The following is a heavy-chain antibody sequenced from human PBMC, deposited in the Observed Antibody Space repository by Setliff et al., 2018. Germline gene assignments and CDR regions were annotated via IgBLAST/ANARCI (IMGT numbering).Heavy chain of an antibody. D-gene: IGHD2-2*01. V-gene: IGHV4-34*01. CDR1: GGSFSGYY. Sequence: SESLSLTCAVYGGSFSGYYWSWIRQPPGKRLEWIGEIIHSGSTNYNPSLKSRVTISVDTSKNQFSLNLGSVTAADTAIYYCARGQEALSSSWDKWFGPWGQGTLVTVSS. CDR3: ARGQEALSSSWDKWFGP. CDR2: IIHSGST. J-gene: IGHJ5*02.